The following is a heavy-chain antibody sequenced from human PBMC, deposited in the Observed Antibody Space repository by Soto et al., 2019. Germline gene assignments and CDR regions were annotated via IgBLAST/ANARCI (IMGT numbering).Heavy chain of an antibody. D-gene: IGHD3-9*01. CDR2: IKQDGSEK. CDR3: ARGDLYFAWLFSPVTYSDS. J-gene: IGHJ4*02. V-gene: IGHV3-7*01. Sequence: GGSLRLSCAASGFTFSSYWMSWVRKAQGKGLEWVANIKQDGSEKSYVGSLKGRLTISGTNAKNTLYLQMNSMRAEDTAMYYCARGDLYFAWLFSPVTYSDSGGKGTLVTVS. CDR1: GFTFSSYW.